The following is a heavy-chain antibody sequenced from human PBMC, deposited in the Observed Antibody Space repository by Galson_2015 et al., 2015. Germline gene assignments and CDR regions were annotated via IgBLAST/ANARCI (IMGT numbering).Heavy chain of an antibody. CDR1: GYTFSSYS. CDR2: INPSGGNT. V-gene: IGHV1-46*01. Sequence: SVKVSCKASGYTFSSYSIHWARQAPGQGLEWMGIINPSGGNTRYTQKFQGRVTMTRDTSTSTVYMELSSLRSEDTAVYYCARGDSAGISQGCDYWGQGTLVTVSS. CDR3: ARGDSAGISQGCDY. D-gene: IGHD2-15*01. J-gene: IGHJ4*02.